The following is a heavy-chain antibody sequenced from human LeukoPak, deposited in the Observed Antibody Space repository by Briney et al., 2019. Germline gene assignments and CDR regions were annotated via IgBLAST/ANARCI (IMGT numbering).Heavy chain of an antibody. J-gene: IGHJ4*02. CDR2: IYSGGST. D-gene: IGHD3-22*01. V-gene: IGHV3-66*01. CDR1: GFTFSSYW. Sequence: GALRLSCAASGFTFSSYWMSWVRQAPGKGLEWVSVIYSGGSTYYADSVKGRFTISRDNSKNTLYLQMNSLRAEDTAVYYCARALLFFDSSGYYFDYWGQGTLVTVSS. CDR3: ARALLFFDSSGYYFDY.